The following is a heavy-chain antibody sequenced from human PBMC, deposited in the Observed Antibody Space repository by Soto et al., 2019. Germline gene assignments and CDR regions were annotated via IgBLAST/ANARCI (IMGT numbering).Heavy chain of an antibody. D-gene: IGHD3-22*01. Sequence: QVQLVESGGGVVQPGRSLRLSCAASGFIFSTYGMHWVRQAPGKGLEWVAVISYDGRDILYADSVKGRFTISRADSKNTLYLQMNSLRAEDTAMYYCVQDRYYDSNGYYPSYWGQGTLVTVSS. V-gene: IGHV3-30*18. CDR2: ISYDGRDI. J-gene: IGHJ4*02. CDR1: GFIFSTYG. CDR3: VQDRYYDSNGYYPSY.